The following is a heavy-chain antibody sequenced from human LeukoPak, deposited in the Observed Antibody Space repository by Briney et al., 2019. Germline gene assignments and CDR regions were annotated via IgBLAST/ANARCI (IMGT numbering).Heavy chain of an antibody. J-gene: IGHJ4*02. CDR2: ISSSSSYI. CDR1: GFTFSNYA. CDR3: ARDNAFDY. Sequence: GGSLRLSCAASGFTFSNYAMSWVRLAPGQGLEWVSSISSSSSYIYYADSVKGRFTISRDNAKNSLYLQMNSLRAEDTAVYYCARDNAFDYWGQGTLVTVSS. V-gene: IGHV3-21*01. D-gene: IGHD2-8*01.